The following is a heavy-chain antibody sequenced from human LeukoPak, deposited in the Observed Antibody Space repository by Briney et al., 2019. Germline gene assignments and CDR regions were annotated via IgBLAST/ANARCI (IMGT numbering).Heavy chain of an antibody. D-gene: IGHD1-26*01. CDR3: ARRKSLLQNYYYYYGMDV. CDR1: GGSISSYY. J-gene: IGHJ6*02. Sequence: SETLSLTCTVSGGSISSYYWSWIRQPLGKGLEWIGYIYYSGSTNYNPSLKSRVTISVDTSKNQFSLKLSSVTAADTAVYYCARRKSLLQNYYYYYGMDVWGQGTTVTVSS. V-gene: IGHV4-59*08. CDR2: IYYSGST.